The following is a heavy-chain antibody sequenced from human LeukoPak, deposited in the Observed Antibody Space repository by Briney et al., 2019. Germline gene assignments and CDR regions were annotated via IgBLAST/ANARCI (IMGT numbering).Heavy chain of an antibody. J-gene: IGHJ3*02. CDR2: ISGSGGHT. CDR1: GFTFSRSA. D-gene: IGHD2-15*01. CDR3: AKQVAGIYAFDI. V-gene: IGHV3-23*01. Sequence: GGSLRLSCVGSGFTFSRSAMSWVRLAPGKGLEWVSGISGSGGHTYYTDSVKGRFTISRDNSKTTVSLQMNSLRAEDTAVYYCAKQVAGIYAFDIWGQGTMVTVSS.